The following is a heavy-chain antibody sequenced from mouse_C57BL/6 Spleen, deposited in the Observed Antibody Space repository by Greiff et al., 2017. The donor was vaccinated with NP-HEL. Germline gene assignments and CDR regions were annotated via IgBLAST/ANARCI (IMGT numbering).Heavy chain of an antibody. CDR3: ARGGYYNGNAMDY. CDR1: GYPFTSYW. V-gene: IGHV1-55*01. J-gene: IGHJ4*01. CDR2: IYPGSGST. D-gene: IGHD1-1*01. Sequence: QVQLKQPGAELVKPGASVKMSCKASGYPFTSYWLTWVKPRPGQGLAWIGDIYPGSGSTNYNEKFKSKATLTVDTSSSTAYMQLSSLTSEDSAVYYCARGGYYNGNAMDYWGQGTSVTVSS.